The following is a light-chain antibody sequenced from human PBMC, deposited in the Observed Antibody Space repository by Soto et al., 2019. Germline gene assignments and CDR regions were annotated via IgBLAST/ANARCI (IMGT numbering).Light chain of an antibody. Sequence: QSVLTQPPSASGTPGQRVTISCSGSSSNIGTNAVNWYQQFPGAAPKLLIYHGSQRPSGVPGRFSGSKSGTSASLVIGGLQSEDEADYFCAAWDDTLNAVVFGGGTKLTVL. CDR3: AAWDDTLNAVV. V-gene: IGLV1-44*01. CDR2: HGS. J-gene: IGLJ2*01. CDR1: SSNIGTNA.